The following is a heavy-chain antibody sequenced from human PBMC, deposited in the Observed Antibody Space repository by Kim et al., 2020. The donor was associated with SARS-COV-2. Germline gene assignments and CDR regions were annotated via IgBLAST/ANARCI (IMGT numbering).Heavy chain of an antibody. Sequence: ASVKVSCKASGYTFTSYAMNWVRQAPGQGLEWMGWINTNTGNPTYAQGFTGRFVFSLDTSVSTAYLQISSLKAEDTAVYYCARDPLYCSGGSCSNNYYYYGMDVWGQGTTVTVSS. CDR1: GYTFTSYA. D-gene: IGHD2-15*01. CDR2: INTNTGNP. V-gene: IGHV7-4-1*02. CDR3: ARDPLYCSGGSCSNNYYYYGMDV. J-gene: IGHJ6*02.